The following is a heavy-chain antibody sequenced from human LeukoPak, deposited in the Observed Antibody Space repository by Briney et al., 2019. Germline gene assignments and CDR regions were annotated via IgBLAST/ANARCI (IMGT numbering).Heavy chain of an antibody. CDR3: ARHDPRRIAYYYFDY. Sequence: PGGSLRLSCAASGFTVSSNYMSWVRQAPGKGLEWVSVIYSGGSTYYADSVKGRFTISRDNSKNTLYLQMNSLRAEDTAVYYCARHDPRRIAYYYFDYWGQGTLVTVSS. CDR2: IYSGGST. D-gene: IGHD1-26*01. CDR1: GFTVSSNY. J-gene: IGHJ4*02. V-gene: IGHV3-53*01.